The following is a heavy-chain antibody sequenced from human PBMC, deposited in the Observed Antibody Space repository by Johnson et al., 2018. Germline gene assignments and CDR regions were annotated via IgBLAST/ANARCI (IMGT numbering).Heavy chain of an antibody. D-gene: IGHD7-27*01. Sequence: VQLVQSGGGLVKPGGSLRLSCAASGFTFSSYSMNWVRQAPGKGLEWVSSISSSSSYIYYADSVKGRFTISRHNAKNSLYLQMKSLRAEDTAVYYCAGERSTGDPLWGQGTMVTVSS. V-gene: IGHV3-21*01. CDR2: ISSSSSYI. CDR1: GFTFSSYS. J-gene: IGHJ3*01. CDR3: AGERSTGDPL.